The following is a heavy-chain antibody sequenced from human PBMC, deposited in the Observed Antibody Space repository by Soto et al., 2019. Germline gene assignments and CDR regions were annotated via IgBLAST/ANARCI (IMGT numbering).Heavy chain of an antibody. D-gene: IGHD3-3*01. Sequence: PGGSLRLSCTASGFTFGDCAMSWFRQAPGKGLEWVGFIRSKAYGGTTEYAASVKGRFTISRDDSKSIAYLQMNSLKTEDTAVYYCPTADFPSYYYYGMDVWGQGTTVTVSS. J-gene: IGHJ6*02. CDR1: GFTFGDCA. V-gene: IGHV3-49*03. CDR2: IRSKAYGGTT. CDR3: PTADFPSYYYYGMDV.